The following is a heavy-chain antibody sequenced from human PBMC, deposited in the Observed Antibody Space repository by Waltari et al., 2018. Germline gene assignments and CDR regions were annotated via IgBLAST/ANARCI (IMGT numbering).Heavy chain of an antibody. V-gene: IGHV4-4*07. D-gene: IGHD3-22*01. CDR1: GGSISSYY. CDR2: IYTSGST. CDR3: ARHYYDSSGYYLGVDYYYYMDV. J-gene: IGHJ6*03. Sequence: QVQLQESGPGLVKPSETLSLTCTVSGGSISSYYWSWIRQPAGKGLEWIGRIYTSGSTNYNPSLKSRVTMSVDTSKNQFSLKLSSVTAADTAVYYCARHYYDSSGYYLGVDYYYYMDVWGKGTTVTISS.